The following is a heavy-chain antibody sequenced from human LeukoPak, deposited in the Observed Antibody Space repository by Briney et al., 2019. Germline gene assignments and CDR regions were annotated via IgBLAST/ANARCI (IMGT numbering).Heavy chain of an antibody. Sequence: PSETLSLTCTVSGGSISSYYWSWIRQPPGKVLEWIGYIYYSGSTNYNPSLKSRVTISVDTSKNQFSLKLSSVTAADTAVYYCARDVSSTSPASGWFDPWGQGTLVTVSS. CDR1: GGSISSYY. CDR3: ARDVSSTSPASGWFDP. J-gene: IGHJ5*02. V-gene: IGHV4-59*01. CDR2: IYYSGST. D-gene: IGHD2-2*01.